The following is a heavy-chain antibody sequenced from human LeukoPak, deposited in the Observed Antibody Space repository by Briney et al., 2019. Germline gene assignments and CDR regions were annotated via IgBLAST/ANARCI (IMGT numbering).Heavy chain of an antibody. Sequence: GGSLRLSCAGSGFTLSSYAMSWDRQAPGKGLEWIAAISGSGSRTDYTDSVKGRFSISRDNSDNTVHLQMNGLRSEDTAVYYCAKDPTYSAPWSSTFQHWGQGTLVTVSS. CDR2: ISGSGSRT. V-gene: IGHV3-23*01. J-gene: IGHJ1*01. CDR1: GFTLSSYA. D-gene: IGHD5-12*01. CDR3: AKDPTYSAPWSSTFQH.